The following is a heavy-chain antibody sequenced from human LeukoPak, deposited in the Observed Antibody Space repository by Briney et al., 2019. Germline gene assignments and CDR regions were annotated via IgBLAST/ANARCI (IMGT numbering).Heavy chain of an antibody. J-gene: IGHJ6*02. V-gene: IGHV3-30*18. CDR2: ISYDGSNK. CDR1: GFTFSAYG. CDR3: AKEVYCGGDCYSPRSSGYGMDV. D-gene: IGHD2-21*02. Sequence: GGSLRLSCAASGFTFSAYGMHWVRQAPGKGLEWVAVISYDGSNKYYVDSVKGRFTISRDESKNTVYLQMNSLRAEDTAVYYCAKEVYCGGDCYSPRSSGYGMDVWGQGTTVTVSS.